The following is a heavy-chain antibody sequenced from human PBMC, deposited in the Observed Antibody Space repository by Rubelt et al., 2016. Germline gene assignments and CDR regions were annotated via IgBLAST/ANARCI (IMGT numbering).Heavy chain of an antibody. V-gene: IGHV4-34*01. CDR3: ARGLDSTKTGAD. D-gene: IGHD3-10*01. CDR1: GGSFSGYY. J-gene: IGHJ4*02. CDR2: IHPSGST. Sequence: QVQLQQWGAGLLKPSETLSLTCAVYGGSFSGYYCTWIRQPPGKGLEWIGEIHPSGSTNYNPSLKSRVTLSADTSKNQFSLNRNFVTAAETALYYCARGLDSTKTGADWGQGTLVTVSS.